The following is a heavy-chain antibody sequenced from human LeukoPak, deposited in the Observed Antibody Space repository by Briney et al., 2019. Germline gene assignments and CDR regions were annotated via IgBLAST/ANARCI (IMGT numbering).Heavy chain of an antibody. CDR3: ARTLYGGNSYKYHYAMDV. V-gene: IGHV4-59*01. Sequence: SETLSLACTVSGGSISSNYWSWIRQSPGKGLEWIGYIYHSASTNYNPALKSRVTISEDTSKNQFSLKLNSVTAADTAVYYCARTLYGGNSYKYHYAMDVWGQGTTVTVSS. D-gene: IGHD4-23*01. CDR2: IYHSAST. J-gene: IGHJ6*02. CDR1: GGSISSNY.